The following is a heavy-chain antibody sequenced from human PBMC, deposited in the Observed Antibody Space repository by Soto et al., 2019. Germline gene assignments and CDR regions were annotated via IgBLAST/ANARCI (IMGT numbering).Heavy chain of an antibody. CDR3: AREYYYGSGSYYGSNWFDP. J-gene: IGHJ5*02. V-gene: IGHV3-7*01. CDR2: IKQDGSEK. CDR1: GFTFSSYW. D-gene: IGHD3-10*01. Sequence: GGSLRLSCAACGFTFSSYWMSWVRQAPGKGLEWVANIKQDGSEKYYVDSVKGRFTISRDNAKNSLYLQMNSLRAEDTAVYYCAREYYYGSGSYYGSNWFDPWGQGTLVTVSS.